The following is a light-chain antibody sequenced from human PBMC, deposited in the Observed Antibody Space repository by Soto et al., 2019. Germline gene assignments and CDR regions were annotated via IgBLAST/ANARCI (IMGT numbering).Light chain of an antibody. CDR2: ATS. CDR3: QQSYSSPYT. CDR1: QDINKY. Sequence: DIQMTQSPSSLSAAVGDRVTITCRASQDINKYLNWYRQTPGKAPNLLIFATSTLHSGVPSRFSGSRSGTDFSLTISSLQPEDFAPYYCQQSYSSPYTFGQGTKLEF. V-gene: IGKV1-39*01. J-gene: IGKJ2*01.